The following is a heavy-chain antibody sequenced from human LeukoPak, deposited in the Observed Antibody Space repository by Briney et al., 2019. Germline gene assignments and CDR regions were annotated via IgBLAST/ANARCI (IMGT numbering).Heavy chain of an antibody. CDR2: IKEDGSET. CDR1: GFTFKKYW. D-gene: IGHD5-24*01. V-gene: IGHV3-7*01. Sequence: GESLRLSCAASGFTFKKYWMNWVRQVPGKGLECLANIKEDGSETYYADSVKGRFTISRDNPKNLLFLQINSLRVEDTAVYYCARETPRRGETRDGYRWGQGTLVTVSA. CDR3: ARETPRRGETRDGYR. J-gene: IGHJ4*02.